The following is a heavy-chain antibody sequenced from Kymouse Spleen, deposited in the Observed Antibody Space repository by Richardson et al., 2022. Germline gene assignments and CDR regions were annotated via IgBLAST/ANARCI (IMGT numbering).Heavy chain of an antibody. D-gene: IGHD3-16*02,IGHD3-9*01. CDR2: INHSGST. J-gene: IGHJ6*02. V-gene: IGHV4-34*01. CDR1: GGSFSGYY. Sequence: QVQLQQWGAGLLKPSETLSLTCAVYGGSFSGYYWSWIRQPPGKGLEWIGEINHSGSTNYNPSLKSRVTISVDTSKNQFSLKLSSVTAADTAVYYCARGLTLRGVYGMDVWGQGTTVTVSS. CDR3: ARGLTLRGVYGMDV.